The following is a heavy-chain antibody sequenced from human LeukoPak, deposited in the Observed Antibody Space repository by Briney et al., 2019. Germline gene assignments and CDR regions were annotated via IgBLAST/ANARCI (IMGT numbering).Heavy chain of an antibody. CDR3: ARAFGGYYTYYFDY. V-gene: IGHV4-59*12. CDR1: GGSISIFY. CDR2: IYNSGST. D-gene: IGHD3-3*01. J-gene: IGHJ4*02. Sequence: SETLSLTCTVSGGSISIFYWNWIRQPPGKGLEWIGSIYNSGSTTYNPSLKSRVTISVDRSKNQFSLKLSSVTAADTAVYYCARAFGGYYTYYFDYWGQGTLVTVSS.